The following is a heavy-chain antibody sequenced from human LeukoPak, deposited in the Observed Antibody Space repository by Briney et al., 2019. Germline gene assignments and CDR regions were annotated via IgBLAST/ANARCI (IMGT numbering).Heavy chain of an antibody. D-gene: IGHD2-2*01. CDR1: GFTFSSYG. CDR3: ARSPLGYCSSTSCSPDLDY. J-gene: IGHJ4*02. Sequence: GGSLRLSCAASGFTFSSYGMHWVRQAPGKGLEWVAVISYDGSNKYYADSVKGRFTISRDNSKNTLYLQMNSLRAEDTAVYCCARSPLGYCSSTSCSPDLDYWGQGTLVTVSS. V-gene: IGHV3-30*03. CDR2: ISYDGSNK.